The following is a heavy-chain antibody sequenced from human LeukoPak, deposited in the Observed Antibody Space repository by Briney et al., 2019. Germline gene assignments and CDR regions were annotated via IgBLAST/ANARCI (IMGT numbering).Heavy chain of an antibody. CDR2: IRSKAYGGTT. D-gene: IGHD6-13*01. V-gene: IGHV3-49*04. CDR3: TRGPTREQQLPFRY. Sequence: GGSLRLSCTASGFTFGDYAMSWVRQAPGKGLEWVGFIRSKAYGGTTENAASVKGRFTIPRDDSKSIAYLQMNSLKTEDTAVYYCTRGPTREQQLPFRYWGQGTLVTVSS. J-gene: IGHJ4*02. CDR1: GFTFGDYA.